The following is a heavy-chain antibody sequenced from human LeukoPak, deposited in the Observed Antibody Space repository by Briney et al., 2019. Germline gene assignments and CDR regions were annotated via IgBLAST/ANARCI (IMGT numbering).Heavy chain of an antibody. V-gene: IGHV3-30*03. J-gene: IGHJ4*02. CDR1: GFTFSSYG. CDR3: ARDGNVVVPAAISYYFDY. D-gene: IGHD2-2*01. CDR2: ISYDGSNK. Sequence: GGSLRLSCAASGFTFSSYGIHWVRQAPGKGLEWVAVISYDGSNKYYADSVKGRFTISRDNSKNTLYLQMNSLRAEDTAVYYCARDGNVVVPAAISYYFDYWGQGTLVTVSS.